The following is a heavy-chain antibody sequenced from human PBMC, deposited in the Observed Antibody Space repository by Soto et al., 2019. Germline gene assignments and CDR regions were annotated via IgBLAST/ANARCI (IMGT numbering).Heavy chain of an antibody. CDR3: AADHPGLGIDVETGVNDAFDI. J-gene: IGHJ3*02. V-gene: IGHV1-58*01. CDR1: GFTFSSSA. Sequence: SVKSPFKASGFTFSSSAVQWVRQARGQSLEWIGWIVVGSGNTNYAQKFQERVTITRDMSTSTAYMERSSLRSEDTAVYSCAADHPGLGIDVETGVNDAFDIWGQ. CDR2: IVVGSGNT. D-gene: IGHD6-13*01.